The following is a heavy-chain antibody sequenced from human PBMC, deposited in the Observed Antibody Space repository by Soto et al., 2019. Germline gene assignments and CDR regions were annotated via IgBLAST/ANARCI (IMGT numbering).Heavy chain of an antibody. D-gene: IGHD3-16*02. CDR1: GGSISSSSYY. J-gene: IGHJ1*01. V-gene: IGHV4-39*01. CDR2: IYYSGST. Sequence: QLQLQESGPGLVKPSETLSLTCTVSGGSISSSSYYWGWIRQPPGKGLEWIGSIYYSGSTYYNPSLKSRVAISVDTSKNQFSLKLSSVTAADTAVYYCASLPSLMITFGGVIVLGYFQHWGQGTLVTVSS. CDR3: ASLPSLMITFGGVIVLGYFQH.